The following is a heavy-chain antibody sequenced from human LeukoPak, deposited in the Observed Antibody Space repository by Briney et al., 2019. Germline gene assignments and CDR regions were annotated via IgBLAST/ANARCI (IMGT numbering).Heavy chain of an antibody. Sequence: ASVKVSCXVSGYTLTELSMHWVRQAPGKGLGWMGGFDPEDGETIYAQKFQGRVTMTEDTSTDTAYMELSSLRSEDTAVYYCATKSSYSSGWYGARFDYWGQGTLVTVSS. CDR3: ATKSSYSSGWYGARFDY. CDR2: FDPEDGET. D-gene: IGHD6-19*01. CDR1: GYTLTELS. J-gene: IGHJ4*02. V-gene: IGHV1-24*01.